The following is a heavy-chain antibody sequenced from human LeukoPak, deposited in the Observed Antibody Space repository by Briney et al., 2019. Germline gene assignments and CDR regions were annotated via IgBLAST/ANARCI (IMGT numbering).Heavy chain of an antibody. CDR3: AKVLHSGSFPAY. CDR1: GFTFSSYA. Sequence: GGSLRLSCAASGFTFSSYAMIWVRQAPGKGLEWVSAIGGSDGTTYYADSVRGRCLISRDNSKNILYLQMNTLRAEDTAVYYCAKVLHSGSFPAYWGQGTLVTVSS. V-gene: IGHV3-23*01. CDR2: IGGSDGTT. J-gene: IGHJ4*02. D-gene: IGHD1-26*01.